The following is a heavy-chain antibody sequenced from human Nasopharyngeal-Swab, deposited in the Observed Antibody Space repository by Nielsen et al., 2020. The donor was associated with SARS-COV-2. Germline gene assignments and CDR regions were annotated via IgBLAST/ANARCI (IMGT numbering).Heavy chain of an antibody. V-gene: IGHV3-74*01. Sequence: GESLKISCAASGFTFSSYAMSWVRQAPGKGLVWVSRIDTDGSTTDHADSVKGRFTISRDNAKNTLYLQMNNLRAEDTALYYCARDVAGADSAWGQGTLVTVSS. D-gene: IGHD2-21*01. CDR2: IDTDGSTT. CDR1: GFTFSSYA. J-gene: IGHJ5*02. CDR3: ARDVAGADSA.